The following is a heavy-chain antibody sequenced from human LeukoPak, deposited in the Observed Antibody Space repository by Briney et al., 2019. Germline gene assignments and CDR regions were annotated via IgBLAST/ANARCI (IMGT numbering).Heavy chain of an antibody. D-gene: IGHD1-26*01. J-gene: IGHJ4*02. Sequence: ASVKVSCNASGYTFTSYGISWVRQAPGQGLEWMGWMNPNTGNAGYVQKFQDRVTITWDASITTAYMDLSSLRSEDTAVYYCARVGYSNSYDYWGQGTLVTVSS. V-gene: IGHV1-8*03. CDR2: MNPNTGNA. CDR1: GYTFTSYG. CDR3: ARVGYSNSYDY.